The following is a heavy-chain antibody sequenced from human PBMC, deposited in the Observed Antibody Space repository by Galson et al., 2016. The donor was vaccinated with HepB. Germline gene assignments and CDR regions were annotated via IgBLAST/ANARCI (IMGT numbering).Heavy chain of an antibody. CDR2: IYYSGYT. CDR1: GGSISSSSYY. V-gene: IGHV4-39*01. J-gene: IGHJ5*02. Sequence: SETLSLTCTVSGGSISSSSYYWGWVRQPPGKELEWIGSIYYSGYTYYNPALKSRVTISVDTSNNQFSLKLSSVTAADAAVYYCATQGKFWSGYYQNWFDPWGQATRVTVSS. CDR3: ATQGKFWSGYYQNWFDP. D-gene: IGHD3-3*01.